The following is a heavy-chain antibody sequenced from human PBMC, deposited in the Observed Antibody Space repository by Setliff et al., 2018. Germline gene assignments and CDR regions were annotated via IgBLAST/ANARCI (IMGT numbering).Heavy chain of an antibody. CDR2: ISNSGGT. CDR3: ARVSMYYNFWSGYYGERGEYFDY. J-gene: IGHJ4*02. V-gene: IGHV4-39*01. Sequence: NPSETLSLTCTVSGDSISSSSYYWGWIRQPPGKGLEWIGSISNSGGTYYNPSLKSRVTISVDTSKNQFSLELSSVTAADTAVYYCARVSMYYNFWSGYYGERGEYFDYWGQGTLVTVAS. CDR1: GDSISSSSYY. D-gene: IGHD3-3*01.